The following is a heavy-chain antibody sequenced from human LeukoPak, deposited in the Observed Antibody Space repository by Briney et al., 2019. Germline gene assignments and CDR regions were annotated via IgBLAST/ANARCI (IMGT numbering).Heavy chain of an antibody. V-gene: IGHV4-39*07. CDR1: GGSISSSSNY. J-gene: IGHJ4*02. CDR2: IYYSGST. D-gene: IGHD3-10*01. Sequence: SETLSLTCTVSGGSISSSSNYWGWIRQPPGKGLEWIGSIYYSGSTYYNPSLKSRVTISVDTSKNQFSLKLSSVTAADTAVYYCARVRQNYYGSGSYIDYWGQGTLVTVSS. CDR3: ARVRQNYYGSGSYIDY.